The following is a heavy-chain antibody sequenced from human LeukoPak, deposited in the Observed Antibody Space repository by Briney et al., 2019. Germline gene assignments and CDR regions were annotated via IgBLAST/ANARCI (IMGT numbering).Heavy chain of an antibody. Sequence: GGSLRLSCAASGFTFSNYGMNWVRQAPGKGLEWASGITSSGITYYADSVKGRFTISRDNSKNTLYLQMNSLRAEDTAVYYCARVTYGSGTYGAFDYWGQGTLVTVSS. CDR3: ARVTYGSGTYGAFDY. CDR1: GFTFSNYG. D-gene: IGHD3-10*01. CDR2: ITSSGIT. J-gene: IGHJ4*02. V-gene: IGHV3-23*01.